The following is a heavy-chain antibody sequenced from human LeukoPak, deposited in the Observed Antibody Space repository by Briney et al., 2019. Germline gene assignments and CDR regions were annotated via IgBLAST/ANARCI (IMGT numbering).Heavy chain of an antibody. CDR2: ISSGSSYT. CDR3: ARGGMGIAAAGAYLDY. V-gene: IGHV3-11*06. Sequence: GGSLRLSCAASGFTFSDYYMSWIRQAPGKGLEWVSYISSGSSYTNYADSVKGRFTISRDNAKNSLYLQMNSLRAEDTAVYYCARGGMGIAAAGAYLDYWGQGTLVTVSS. D-gene: IGHD6-13*01. CDR1: GFTFSDYY. J-gene: IGHJ4*02.